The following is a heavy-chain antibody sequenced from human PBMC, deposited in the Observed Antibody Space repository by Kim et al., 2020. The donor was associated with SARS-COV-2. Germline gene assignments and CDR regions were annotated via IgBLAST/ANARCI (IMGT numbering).Heavy chain of an antibody. Sequence: ASVKVSCKASGYTFTTYAMHWVRQAPGQGLEWMGWINAANDNTKYSQKFQGRVTITSDTSATTAYMELSSLRSEDTAVYYCVPGGGFYWTYWGQGTLVTV. CDR1: GYTFTTYA. CDR2: INAANDNT. D-gene: IGHD3-22*01. V-gene: IGHV1-3*01. J-gene: IGHJ4*02. CDR3: VPGGGFYWTY.